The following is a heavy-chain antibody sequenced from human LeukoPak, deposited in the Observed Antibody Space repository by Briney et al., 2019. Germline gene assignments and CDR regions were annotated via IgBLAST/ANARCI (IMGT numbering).Heavy chain of an antibody. CDR1: GGSISSSSYY. CDR3: ARPRRSGSFSTVYYFDY. Sequence: ASGTLSLTCTVSGGSISSSSYYCGWIRQPPGKGLEWIGSIYYSGSTYYNPSLKSRVTISVDTSKNQFSLKLSSVTAADTAVYYCARPRRSGSFSTVYYFDYWGQGTLVTVSS. V-gene: IGHV4-39*01. J-gene: IGHJ4*02. D-gene: IGHD1-26*01. CDR2: IYYSGST.